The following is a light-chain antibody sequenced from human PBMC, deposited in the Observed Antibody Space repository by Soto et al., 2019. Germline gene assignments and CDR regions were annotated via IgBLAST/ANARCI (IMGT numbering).Light chain of an antibody. Sequence: QSALTQPASVSGSPGQSITISCTGTNSDVGAYKYVSWYQQHPGKAPKLMMYGVSNRPSGVSDRFSGSKSGNAASLTISGLQAEDEADYYCSSYTIRSSVIFGGGTKVTVL. V-gene: IGLV2-14*01. CDR1: NSDVGAYKY. J-gene: IGLJ2*01. CDR2: GVS. CDR3: SSYTIRSSVI.